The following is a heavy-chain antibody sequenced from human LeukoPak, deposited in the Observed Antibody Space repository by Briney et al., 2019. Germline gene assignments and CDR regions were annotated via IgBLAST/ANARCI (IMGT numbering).Heavy chain of an antibody. J-gene: IGHJ4*02. CDR1: GYTFTSYY. Sequence: ASGKVSCSAAGYTFTSYYMHWGRQAPGQGLEWMGITNPSGGSTSYAQKFQSRVTMTRDTSTSTDYMELSSLRSEDTAVYYCARESIGDTAMEDFDYWGQGTLVTVSS. CDR3: ARESIGDTAMEDFDY. V-gene: IGHV1-46*01. D-gene: IGHD5-18*01. CDR2: TNPSGGST.